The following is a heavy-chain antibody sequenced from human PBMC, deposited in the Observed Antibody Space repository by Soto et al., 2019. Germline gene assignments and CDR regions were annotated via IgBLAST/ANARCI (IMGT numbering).Heavy chain of an antibody. CDR2: IKQDGSEK. Sequence: GGSLRLSCAASGFTFSSYWMSWVRQAPGKGLEWVANIKQDGSEKYYVDSVKGRFTTSRDNAKNSLYLQMNSLRAEDTAVYYCARDRGCSSTSCYWTNWFDPWGQGTLVTVSS. D-gene: IGHD2-2*01. J-gene: IGHJ5*02. CDR1: GFTFSSYW. CDR3: ARDRGCSSTSCYWTNWFDP. V-gene: IGHV3-7*05.